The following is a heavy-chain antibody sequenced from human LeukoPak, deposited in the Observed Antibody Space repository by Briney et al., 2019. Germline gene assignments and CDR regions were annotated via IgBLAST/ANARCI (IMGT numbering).Heavy chain of an antibody. Sequence: GSLRLSCAASGFTFSDYCMSWVRQPPGKGLEWIGEINHSGSTNYNPSLKSRVTISVDTSKNQFSLKLSSVTAADTAVYYCARRELGIFYAFDIWGQGTMVTVSS. CDR3: ARRELGIFYAFDI. V-gene: IGHV4-34*01. CDR1: GFTFSDYC. CDR2: INHSGST. D-gene: IGHD2/OR15-2a*01. J-gene: IGHJ3*02.